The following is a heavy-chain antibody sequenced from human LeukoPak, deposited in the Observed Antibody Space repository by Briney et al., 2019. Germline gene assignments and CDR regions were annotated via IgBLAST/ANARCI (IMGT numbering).Heavy chain of an antibody. CDR3: ASPGGVHGAFDY. CDR1: GGTFSSYA. J-gene: IGHJ4*02. Sequence: GASVKVSCKASGGTFSSYAISWVRQAPGQGLEWMGGIIPIFGTANYAQKFQGRVTITTDESTSTAYMELSSLRSEDTAVYYCASPGGVHGAFDYWGQGTLVTVSS. CDR2: IIPIFGTA. D-gene: IGHD3-3*01. V-gene: IGHV1-69*05.